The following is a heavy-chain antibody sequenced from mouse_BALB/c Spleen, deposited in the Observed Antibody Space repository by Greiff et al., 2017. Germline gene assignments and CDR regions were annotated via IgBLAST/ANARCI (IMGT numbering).Heavy chain of an antibody. CDR1: GFSLTSYG. CDR2: IWSGGST. V-gene: IGHV2-2*02. J-gene: IGHJ4*01. D-gene: IGHD1-2*01. CDR3: ARNPFITTATYAMDY. Sequence: VMLVESGPGLVQPSQSLSITCTVSGFSLTSYGVHWVRQSPGKGLEWLGVIWSGGSTDYNAAFISRLSISKDNSKSQVFFKMNSLQANDTAIYYCARNPFITTATYAMDYWGQGTSVTVSS.